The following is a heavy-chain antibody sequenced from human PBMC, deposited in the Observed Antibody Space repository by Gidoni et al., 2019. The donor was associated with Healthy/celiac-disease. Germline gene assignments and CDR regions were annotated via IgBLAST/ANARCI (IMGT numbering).Heavy chain of an antibody. CDR3: ARDRVVPAAMGFDY. Sequence: QVQLVQSGAEVKKPGASVKVSCKASGYTFTSYAMHWVRQAPGQRLEWMGWINAGNGNTKNSQKFQGRVTITRDTSASTAYMELSSLRSEDTAVYYCARDRVVPAAMGFDYWGQGTLVTVSS. CDR1: GYTFTSYA. V-gene: IGHV1-3*01. CDR2: INAGNGNT. J-gene: IGHJ4*02. D-gene: IGHD2-2*01.